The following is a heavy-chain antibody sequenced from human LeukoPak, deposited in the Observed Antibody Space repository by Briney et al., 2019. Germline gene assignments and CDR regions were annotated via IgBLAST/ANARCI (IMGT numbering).Heavy chain of an antibody. CDR3: AKDPLLWFGELLEYYYYGMDV. CDR2: ISGSGGST. V-gene: IGHV3-23*01. D-gene: IGHD3-10*01. J-gene: IGHJ6*02. Sequence: GGSLRLSCAASGFTFSSYAMSWIRQAPGKGLEGVSYISGSGGSTYYADSVKGRFTITRDNSKNTLYLQMNSLRAEVTAVYYCAKDPLLWFGELLEYYYYGMDVWGQGTTVTVSS. CDR1: GFTFSSYA.